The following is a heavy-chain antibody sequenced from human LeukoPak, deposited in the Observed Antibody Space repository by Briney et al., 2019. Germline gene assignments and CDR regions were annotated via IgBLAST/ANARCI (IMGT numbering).Heavy chain of an antibody. Sequence: ETLSLTCTVSGGSISSYYWSWIRQPAGKRLEWIWRIYTSGSTNYNPSLKSRVTISVDTSKNQFSLKLSSVTAADTAVYYCARGAVAGTPFFDYWGQGTLVTVSS. CDR1: GGSISSYY. CDR2: IYTSGST. D-gene: IGHD6-19*01. J-gene: IGHJ4*02. CDR3: ARGAVAGTPFFDY. V-gene: IGHV4-4*07.